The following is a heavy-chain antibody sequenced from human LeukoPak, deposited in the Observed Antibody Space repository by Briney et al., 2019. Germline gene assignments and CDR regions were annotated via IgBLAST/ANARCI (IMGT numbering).Heavy chain of an antibody. CDR2: MYYSGIT. J-gene: IGHJ5*02. Sequence: SETLSLTCSVSGGSISTSGYYWGWLRQPPGKGLEWIARMYYSGITYYNPSLKSRVTTSVDMSKNQFSLKLTSVTAADTAVYYCARHWKYCNIGDCHDNWFDPWGQGTLVTVSS. CDR1: GGSISTSGYY. V-gene: IGHV4-39*01. CDR3: ARHWKYCNIGDCHDNWFDP. D-gene: IGHD2-8*01.